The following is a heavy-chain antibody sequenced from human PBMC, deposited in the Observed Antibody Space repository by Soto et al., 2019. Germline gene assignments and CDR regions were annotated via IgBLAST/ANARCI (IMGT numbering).Heavy chain of an antibody. CDR3: ANSAAGNVDFDY. CDR1: GYTVTSYG. J-gene: IGHJ4*02. Sequence: QVQLVQSGAEVKKPGASVKVSCKASGYTVTSYGISWVRQAPGQGLEWMGWSSAYNGNTNYAQKLQGRVTMTTDSCTSTAYMELRRMRSEDTAVDYCANSAAGNVDFDYWVQGSLVT. V-gene: IGHV1-18*01. D-gene: IGHD6-13*01. CDR2: SSAYNGNT.